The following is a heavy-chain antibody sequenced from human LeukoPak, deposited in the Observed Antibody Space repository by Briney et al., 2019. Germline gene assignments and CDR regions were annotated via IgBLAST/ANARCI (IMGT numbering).Heavy chain of an antibody. CDR3: AKDKGGARIYFDY. V-gene: IGHV3-30*02. CDR2: IRYDGSNK. D-gene: IGHD1-26*01. Sequence: PGGSLRLPCAVSGFTFSNYGMLWVRQAPGKGLEWVARIRYDGSNKYYADSVKGRFNISRDISKNTLYLQMNSLRAEDTALYYCAKDKGGARIYFDYWGQGTLVTVSS. CDR1: GFTFSNYG. J-gene: IGHJ4*02.